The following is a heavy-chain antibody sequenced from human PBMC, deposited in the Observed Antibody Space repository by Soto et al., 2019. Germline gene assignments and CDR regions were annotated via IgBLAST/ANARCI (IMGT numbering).Heavy chain of an antibody. CDR3: ARDHKYYDSSGYWFDP. D-gene: IGHD3-22*01. J-gene: IGHJ5*02. CDR2: IYYSGST. CDR1: GGSVSSGSYY. V-gene: IGHV4-61*01. Sequence: SETMSLTCTVSGGSVSSGSYYWSWNRQPPGKGLEWIGYIYYSGSTNYNPSLKSRVTISVDTSKNQFSLKLSSVTAADTAVYYCARDHKYYDSSGYWFDPWGQGTLVTVSS.